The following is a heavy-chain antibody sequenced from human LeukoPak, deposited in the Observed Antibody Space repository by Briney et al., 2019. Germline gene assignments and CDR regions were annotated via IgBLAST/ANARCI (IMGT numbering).Heavy chain of an antibody. CDR2: VSSNVNKM. D-gene: IGHD3-16*01. V-gene: IGHV3-21*01. Sequence: GGSLRLSCAASGFTFSSHTMNWGRQAPGKGLEWVACVSSNVNKMYYAESVRGRFTVSSDNAGKSPSLQMDSLRAADTAIYYCATDHYDTYAYGALDVRGPATVVTASS. J-gene: IGHJ3*01. CDR1: GFTFSSHT. CDR3: ATDHYDTYAYGALDV.